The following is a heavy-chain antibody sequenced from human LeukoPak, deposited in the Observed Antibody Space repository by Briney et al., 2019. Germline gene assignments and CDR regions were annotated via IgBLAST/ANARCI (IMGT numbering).Heavy chain of an antibody. CDR2: ISGSGGST. CDR3: ASPGLYGDGYYFDY. V-gene: IGHV3-23*01. D-gene: IGHD4-17*01. CDR1: GFTFSSYA. J-gene: IGHJ4*02. Sequence: GSLRLSCAASGFTFSSYAMSWVRQAPGKGLEWVSAISGSGGSTYCADSVKGRFTISRDNSKNTLYLQMNSLRAEDTAVYYCASPGLYGDGYYFDYWGQGTLVTVSS.